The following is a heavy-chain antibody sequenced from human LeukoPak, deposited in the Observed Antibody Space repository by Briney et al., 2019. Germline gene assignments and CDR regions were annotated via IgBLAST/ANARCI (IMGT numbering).Heavy chain of an antibody. CDR3: ASGTIPKAFDI. J-gene: IGHJ3*02. Sequence: GASVKVSCKASGGTFSSYAISWVRQAPGQGLEWMGRIIPILGIANYAQKFQGRVTITADKSTSTAYMELSSLRSEDTAVYYCASGTIPKAFDIWGQGTMVTVSS. V-gene: IGHV1-69*04. CDR1: GGTFSSYA. CDR2: IIPILGIA. D-gene: IGHD1-26*01.